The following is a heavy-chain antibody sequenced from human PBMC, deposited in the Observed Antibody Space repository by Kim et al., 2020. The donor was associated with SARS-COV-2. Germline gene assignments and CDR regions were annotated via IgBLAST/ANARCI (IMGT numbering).Heavy chain of an antibody. CDR2: I. Sequence: IYNAESVKGRLTTYRDNGKNKLYVQRSSVTEEDTAVYYCVRGRRGGAFDVWGQGTLVTVSS. V-gene: IGHV3-48*02. J-gene: IGHJ3*01. CDR3: VRGRRGGAFDV. D-gene: IGHD3-16*01.